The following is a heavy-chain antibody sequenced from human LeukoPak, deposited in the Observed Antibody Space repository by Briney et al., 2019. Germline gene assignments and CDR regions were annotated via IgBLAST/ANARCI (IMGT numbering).Heavy chain of an antibody. Sequence: PGGSLRLSCAASGFTVSSNYMSWVRQAPGKGLEWVSVIYNSGNTYYADSLKDRFTVSRDISNNTVYLQMNRLRADDTAVYYCTRDRGTYWGQGTLVTVSS. V-gene: IGHV3-66*01. CDR1: GFTVSSNY. J-gene: IGHJ4*02. CDR3: TRDRGTY. D-gene: IGHD3-10*01. CDR2: IYNSGNT.